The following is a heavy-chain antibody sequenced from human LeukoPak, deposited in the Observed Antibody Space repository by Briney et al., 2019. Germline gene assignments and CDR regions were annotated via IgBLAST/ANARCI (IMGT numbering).Heavy chain of an antibody. CDR3: AKDSYGGATFFYYMDV. V-gene: IGHV3-9*01. D-gene: IGHD2/OR15-2a*01. CDR1: GFTFDDYA. Sequence: GGSLRLSCAGSGFTFDDYAMHWVRQTPGKGLEWVSGISWNSGNIAYADFVGGRFTISRDNAKNSLSLQMNSLSDEDTAVYYCAKDSYGGATFFYYMDVWGKGTTVTVSS. J-gene: IGHJ6*03. CDR2: ISWNSGNI.